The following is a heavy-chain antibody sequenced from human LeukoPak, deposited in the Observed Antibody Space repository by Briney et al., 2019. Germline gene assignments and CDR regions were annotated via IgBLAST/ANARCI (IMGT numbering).Heavy chain of an antibody. CDR2: IQHSGTDK. V-gene: IGHV3-30*02. CDR1: TFTFSIYG. Sequence: GGSLRLSCAASTFTFSIYGMHWVRQAPGKGLEWVAFIQHSGTDKYYADSVKGRFTISRDNSRNTLYLQMNSLRTEDTAVYYCARDRTAYSYGTLSDYWGQETLVTVSS. J-gene: IGHJ4*02. CDR3: ARDRTAYSYGTLSDY. D-gene: IGHD5-12*01.